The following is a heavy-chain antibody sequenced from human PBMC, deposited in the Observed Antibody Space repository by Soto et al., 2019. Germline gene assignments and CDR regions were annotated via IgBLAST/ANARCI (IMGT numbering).Heavy chain of an antibody. CDR2: ISPYTGDT. J-gene: IGHJ6*02. V-gene: IGHV1-18*01. Sequence: QVQLVQSGDEMKKPGASVRVSCKASGYIFVNYGIAWVRQAPGQGLEWMGWISPYTGDTHSASKVQGRLTMTTDTXXSTAYMDLGSLTSDDTAVYYCAMVVNYVTPTPQDVWGQGTTVTVSS. CDR3: AMVVNYVTPTPQDV. CDR1: GYIFVNYG. D-gene: IGHD3-16*01.